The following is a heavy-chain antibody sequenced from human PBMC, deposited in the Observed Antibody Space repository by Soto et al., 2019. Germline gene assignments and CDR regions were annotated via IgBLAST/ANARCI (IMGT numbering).Heavy chain of an antibody. CDR3: VRDRPHVGNPYDY. CDR1: GFTFSAYE. V-gene: IGHV3-48*02. J-gene: IGHJ4*02. CDR2: ISAGGGII. Sequence: EVQLVESGGGLVQPGGSLRLSCATSGFTFSAYEMNWVRQAPGKGLEWVSYISAGGGIIYYADSVRGRFTISRDNAQNSLSLQMNSLRDEDTAVYYCVRDRPHVGNPYDYWVQGTLVTVSS. D-gene: IGHD2-15*01.